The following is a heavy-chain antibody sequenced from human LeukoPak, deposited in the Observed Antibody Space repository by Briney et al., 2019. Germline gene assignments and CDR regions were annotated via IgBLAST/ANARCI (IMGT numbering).Heavy chain of an antibody. V-gene: IGHV4-39*01. CDR3: ARRSYRADVDV. CDR1: GGSMITSSYY. J-gene: IGHJ6*02. D-gene: IGHD3-10*01. CDR2: MYYNGGT. Sequence: SETLSLTCTVSGGSMITSSYYWFWIRQPPSKGLEWIANMYYNGGTQYSRCRALTGRVTISVDTSTNQFSLRLSFVTAADTGVYYCARRSYRADVDVWGQGTTVTVSS.